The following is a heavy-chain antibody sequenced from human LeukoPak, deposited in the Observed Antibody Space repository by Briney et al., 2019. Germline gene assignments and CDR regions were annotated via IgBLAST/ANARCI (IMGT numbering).Heavy chain of an antibody. CDR3: ARDFASVVVPPAQQWFNAFDI. D-gene: IGHD2-2*01. Sequence: GGSLRLSCAASGFTFSSYWMHCVRQAPGKGLEWVAFIRYDGSNKYYADSVKGRFTMPRENSKDTLCLQMNSLRAEDMAMYYCARDFASVVVPPAQQWFNAFDIWGPGTMVTVSS. J-gene: IGHJ3*02. CDR2: IRYDGSNK. V-gene: IGHV3-30*02. CDR1: GFTFSSYW.